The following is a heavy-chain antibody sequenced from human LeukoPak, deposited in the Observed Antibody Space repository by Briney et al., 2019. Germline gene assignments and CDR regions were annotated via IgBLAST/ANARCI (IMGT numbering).Heavy chain of an antibody. CDR3: ARRYYYDSSGYYQGYYFDY. V-gene: IGHV4-39*01. CDR1: GGSISSSSYY. J-gene: IGHJ4*02. D-gene: IGHD3-22*01. Sequence: PSETLSLTCTVSGGSISSSSYYWGWIRQPPGKGLEWIGNIYYSGSTYYNPSLKTRVTISVDKTKNQFSLKLSSVTAADTAVYYCARRYYYDSSGYYQGYYFDYWGQGTLVTVSS. CDR2: IYYSGST.